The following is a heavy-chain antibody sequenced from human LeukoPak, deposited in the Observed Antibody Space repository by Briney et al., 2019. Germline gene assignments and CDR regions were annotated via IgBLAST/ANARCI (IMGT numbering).Heavy chain of an antibody. D-gene: IGHD1-26*01. V-gene: IGHV1-2*02. CDR2: INPNSGGT. J-gene: IGHJ4*02. CDR3: ARDKEEEWELLPSTIDY. Sequence: ASVKVSCKASGYTFTGYYMHWVRQAPGQGLEWMGWINPNSGGTNYAQKFQGRVTMTRDTSISTAYMEPSRLRSDDTAVYYCARDKEEEWELLPSTIDYWGQGTLVTVSS. CDR1: GYTFTGYY.